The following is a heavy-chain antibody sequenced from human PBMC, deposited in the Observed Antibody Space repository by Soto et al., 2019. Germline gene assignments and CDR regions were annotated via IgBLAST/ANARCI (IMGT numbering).Heavy chain of an antibody. V-gene: IGHV4-61*08. D-gene: IGHD1-26*01. J-gene: IGHJ4*02. CDR3: ARLGIGWEFPFDY. CDR1: GGSVSNDAYY. CDR2: IYHSGST. Sequence: QVQLQESGPGLLKPSETLSLTCLVSGGSVSNDAYYWSWIRQPPGKGLEWIGYIYHSGSTYYNPSLKSRVTISADTSANQFSLKVSSVTAADTAVYYCARLGIGWEFPFDYWGQGTLVNVSS.